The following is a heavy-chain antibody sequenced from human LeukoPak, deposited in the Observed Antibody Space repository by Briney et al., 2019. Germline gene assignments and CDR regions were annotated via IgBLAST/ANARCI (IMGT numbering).Heavy chain of an antibody. CDR2: ISGSGGST. CDR3: TRYSSSDNWFDP. Sequence: GGSLRLSCAASGFTFSSYAMSWVRQAPGKGLEWVSAISGSGGSTYYADSVKGRFTISRDSSKNTLYLQMNSLKTEDTAVYYCTRYSSSDNWFDPWGQGTLVTVSS. D-gene: IGHD6-6*01. V-gene: IGHV3-23*01. J-gene: IGHJ5*02. CDR1: GFTFSSYA.